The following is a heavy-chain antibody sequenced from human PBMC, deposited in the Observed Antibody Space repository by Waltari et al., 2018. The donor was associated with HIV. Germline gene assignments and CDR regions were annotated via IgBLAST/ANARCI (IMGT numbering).Heavy chain of an antibody. V-gene: IGHV3-49*05. CDR2: NGSKAYGGTT. D-gene: IGHD4-17*01. J-gene: IGHJ4*02. Sequence: EVQLVESGGGLVKPGRSLRLSCTASGFTFGDYAMSWFRKAPGTRLEWVGFNGSKAYGGTTEYAASVKGRFTISRDDSKSIAYLQMNSLKTEDTAVYYCTRASYGDHAVFDCWGQGTLVTVSS. CDR1: GFTFGDYA. CDR3: TRASYGDHAVFDC.